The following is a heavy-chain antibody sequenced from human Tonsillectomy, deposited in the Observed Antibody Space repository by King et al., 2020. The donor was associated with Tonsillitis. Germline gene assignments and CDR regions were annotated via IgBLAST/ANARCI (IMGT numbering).Heavy chain of an antibody. CDR2: FDPEDGET. V-gene: IGHV1-24*01. Sequence: QLVQSGAEVKKPGASVKVSCKVSGYTLTELSMHWVRQAPGKGLEWMGGFDPEDGETIYAQKFQGRVTMTEDTSTDTAYMALSSLRSEDTAVYYCATSGVAEAGQPTRTTGYYYYGMDVWGQGTTVTVSS. D-gene: IGHD6-19*01. J-gene: IGHJ6*02. CDR1: GYTLTELS. CDR3: ATSGVAEAGQPTRTTGYYYYGMDV.